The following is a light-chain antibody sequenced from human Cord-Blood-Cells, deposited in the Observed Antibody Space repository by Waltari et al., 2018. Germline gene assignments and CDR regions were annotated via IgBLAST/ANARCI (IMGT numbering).Light chain of an antibody. V-gene: IGKV3-20*01. CDR1: QSVSSSY. CDR3: QQYGSSPPYT. Sequence: ETVLTQSPGTLSLSPGARATLSCRASQSVSSSYLAWYQQKPGQAPRLLIYGASSRATGIPDRFSGSGSGTDFHLTISRLEPEDFAVYYCQQYGSSPPYTFGQGTKLEIK. J-gene: IGKJ2*01. CDR2: GAS.